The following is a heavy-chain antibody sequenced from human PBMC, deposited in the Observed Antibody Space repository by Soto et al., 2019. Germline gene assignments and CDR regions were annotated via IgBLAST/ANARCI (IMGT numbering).Heavy chain of an antibody. J-gene: IGHJ4*02. V-gene: IGHV4-59*01. Sequence: PSETLSLTCTVSGDSISSYYWSWIRQPPGKGLEWIGHIYNSGGTNYNPSLKSRVTISVDTSKKQISLKLTSVTAADTAVYYCATYDYSNHYFDCWGQGTLVTV. CDR3: ATYDYSNHYFDC. D-gene: IGHD4-4*01. CDR2: IYNSGGT. CDR1: GDSISSYY.